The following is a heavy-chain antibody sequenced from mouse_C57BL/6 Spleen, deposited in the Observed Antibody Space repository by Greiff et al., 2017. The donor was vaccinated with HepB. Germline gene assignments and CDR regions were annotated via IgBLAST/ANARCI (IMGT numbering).Heavy chain of an antibody. CDR3: AKYGYDYYAMDY. V-gene: IGHV1-80*01. Sequence: VQLVESGAELVKPGASVKISCKASGYAFSSYWMNWVKQRPGKGLEWIGQIYPGDGDTNYNGKFKGKATLTADKSSSTAYMQLSSLTSEDSAVYFCAKYGYDYYAMDYWGQGTSVTVSS. CDR2: IYPGDGDT. J-gene: IGHJ4*01. CDR1: GYAFSSYW. D-gene: IGHD2-2*01.